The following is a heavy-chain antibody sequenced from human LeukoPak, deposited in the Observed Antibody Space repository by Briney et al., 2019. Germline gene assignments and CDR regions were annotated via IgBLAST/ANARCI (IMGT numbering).Heavy chain of an antibody. CDR3: ARAPYYYDSSGLDAFDI. CDR2: ISAYNGNT. Sequence: ASVKVSCKSSGYTFTSYAISWVRQAPGQGLEWMGWISAYNGNTNYAQKFQGRVTMTTDTSTSTAYMDLRSLRSDDTAVYYCARAPYYYDSSGLDAFDIWGQGTWSPSLQ. V-gene: IGHV1-18*01. J-gene: IGHJ3*02. CDR1: GYTFTSYA. D-gene: IGHD3-22*01.